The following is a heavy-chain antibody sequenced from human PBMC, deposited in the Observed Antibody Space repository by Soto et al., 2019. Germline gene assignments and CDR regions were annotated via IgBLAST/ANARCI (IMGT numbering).Heavy chain of an antibody. J-gene: IGHJ4*02. CDR1: RYTFTNYG. CDR2: ISAYNGNT. CDR3: ARVDVLRFLEWLI. D-gene: IGHD3-3*01. Sequence: AAVTVSCTHSRYTFTNYGIIWVRPAPGQGLEWMGWISAYNGNTNYAQNLQGRVTMTTDTSTSTAYMELRSLRSDDTAVYYCARVDVLRFLEWLIRGQGILVTLSS. V-gene: IGHV1-18*04.